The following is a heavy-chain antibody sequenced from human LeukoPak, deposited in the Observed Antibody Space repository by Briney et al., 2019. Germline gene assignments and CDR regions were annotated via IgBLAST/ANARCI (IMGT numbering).Heavy chain of an antibody. CDR2: IYHSGST. CDR1: GGSISSGGYY. CDR3: ASGSPAASSFDY. J-gene: IGHJ4*02. Sequence: SQTLSLTCTVSGGSISSGGYYWSWIRQPPGKGLEWIGYIYHSGSTYYNPSLKGRVTISVDRSKNQFSLKLSSVTAADTAVYYCASGSPAASSFDYWGQGTLVTVSS. V-gene: IGHV4-30-2*01. D-gene: IGHD2-2*01.